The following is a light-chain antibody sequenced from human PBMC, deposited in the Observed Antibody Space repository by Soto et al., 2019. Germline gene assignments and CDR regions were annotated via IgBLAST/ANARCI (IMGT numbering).Light chain of an antibody. CDR3: QHYNNWPRT. CDR2: GAS. Sequence: EIVMTQSPATLSVSPGERATLSCRASQSVSRNLAWYQQKPGRAPRLLIYGASTRATGIPARFSGSGSGTEFTLTISSLQSEDFAVYYCQHYNNWPRTFGQGTKVEIK. V-gene: IGKV3-15*01. CDR1: QSVSRN. J-gene: IGKJ1*01.